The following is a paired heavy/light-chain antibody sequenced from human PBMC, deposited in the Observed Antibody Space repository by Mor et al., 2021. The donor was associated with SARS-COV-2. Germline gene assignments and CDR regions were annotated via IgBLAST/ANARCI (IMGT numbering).Heavy chain of an antibody. CDR2: INAGNGNT. J-gene: IGHJ4*02. CDR1: GYTFTTYS. CDR3: VRDGRNDLYDY. D-gene: IGHD1-1*01. Sequence: QVQFVQSGAEVRKPGASVTVSCKASGYTFTTYSIHWVRQAPGQRLEWMGWINAGNGNTKYSQKFQGRVTITRDTSASTVYMELSSLRSEDTAVYYCVRDGRNDLYDYWGQGTLVTVSS. V-gene: IGHV1-3*01.
Light chain of an antibody. CDR1: QSVLYSSNNMNY. CDR3: QQYYTTPRT. V-gene: IGKV4-1*01. J-gene: IGKJ1*01. CDR2: WAS. Sequence: DIVMTQSPDSLAVSLGERATINCKSSQSVLYSSNNMNYLAWYQQKPGQPPKLLLYWASTRESGVPDRISGSGSGTDFTLTISSLQAEDVAVYYCQQYYTTPRTFGQGTKVEIK.